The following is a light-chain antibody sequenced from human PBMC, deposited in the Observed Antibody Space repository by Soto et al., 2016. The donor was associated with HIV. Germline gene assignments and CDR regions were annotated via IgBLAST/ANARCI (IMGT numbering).Light chain of an antibody. CDR3: QVWDSGSDHHVV. CDR2: DDS. V-gene: IGLV3-21*03. Sequence: SYVLTQPPSMSVAPGKTARITCGGNNIRSKSVHWYQQKPGQAPVLVVYDDSDRPSGIPERFSGSNSGNTATLTISRVEAGDEADYYCQVWDSGSDHHVVFGGGTKPDRP. CDR1: NIRSKS. J-gene: IGLJ2*01.